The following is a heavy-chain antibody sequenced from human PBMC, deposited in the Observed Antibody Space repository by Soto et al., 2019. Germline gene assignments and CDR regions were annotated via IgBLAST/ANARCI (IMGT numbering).Heavy chain of an antibody. CDR2: IKQDGSEK. D-gene: IGHD3-22*01. CDR1: GFTFSRYS. V-gene: IGHV3-7*03. J-gene: IGHJ4*02. Sequence: EVQLVESGGGLVQPGGSLRLSCAASGFTFSRYSMSWVRQAPGKGLEWVANIKQDGSEKYYVDSVKGRFTISRDNAKNSLYVQMNSLRAEDTAVYYCARVPRTPTYSYDSSGWDFDYWGQGTLVTVSS. CDR3: ARVPRTPTYSYDSSGWDFDY.